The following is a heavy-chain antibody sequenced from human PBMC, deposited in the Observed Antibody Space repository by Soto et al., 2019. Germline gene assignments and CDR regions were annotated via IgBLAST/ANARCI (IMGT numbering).Heavy chain of an antibody. CDR1: GFTFSSYG. CDR2: ISHDGSNK. J-gene: IGHJ1*01. V-gene: IGHV3-30*18. Sequence: QVQLVESGGGVVQAGRSLRLSCAASGFTFSSYGMHWVRQAPGKGLEWVAVISHDGSNKYYADSVKGRFTISRDNSKNTLYLQMNSLRAEDTAVYHCAKQYFQHWGQGTLVTVST. CDR3: AKQYFQH.